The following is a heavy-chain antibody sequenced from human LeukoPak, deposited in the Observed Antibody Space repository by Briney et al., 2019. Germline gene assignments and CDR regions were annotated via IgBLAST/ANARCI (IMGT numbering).Heavy chain of an antibody. V-gene: IGHV3-33*01. CDR3: ARPDAYCSSTSCYLRH. J-gene: IGHJ4*02. CDR2: IWYDGSNK. CDR1: GFTFSSYG. D-gene: IGHD2-2*01. Sequence: GGSLRLSCAASGFTFSSYGMHWVRQAPGKGLEWAAVIWYDGSNKYYADSVKGRFTISRDNSKNTLYLQMNSLRAEDTAVYYCARPDAYCSSTSCYLRHWGQGTLVTVSS.